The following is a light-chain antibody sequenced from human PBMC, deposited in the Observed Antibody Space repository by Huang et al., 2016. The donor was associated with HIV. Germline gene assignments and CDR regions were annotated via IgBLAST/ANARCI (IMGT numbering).Light chain of an antibody. J-gene: IGKJ4*01. CDR1: QSISTF. Sequence: EIVLTQSPATLSLSPGDRATLSCRASQSISTFLAWYQHKPCQAPRLLIYDASTRAARIPPRFSGSGSGTDFTLTISSLEPEDFAIYYCQQRSNWPPLTFGGGTKVDIK. CDR3: QQRSNWPPLT. V-gene: IGKV3-11*01. CDR2: DAS.